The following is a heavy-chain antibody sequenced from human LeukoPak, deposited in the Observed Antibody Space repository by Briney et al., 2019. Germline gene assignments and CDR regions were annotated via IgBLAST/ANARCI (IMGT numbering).Heavy chain of an antibody. V-gene: IGHV3-66*01. Sequence: GGSLRLSCAASGFTVSSNYMSWVRQAPGKGLEWVSVIYGGGRTYYADSVKDRFTISRDNSKYTLYLQMNRLRAEDTAVYYCASDNYGLWVDYWGQGTLGTVSS. D-gene: IGHD4-17*01. CDR1: GFTVSSNY. J-gene: IGHJ4*02. CDR2: IYGGGRT. CDR3: ASDNYGLWVDY.